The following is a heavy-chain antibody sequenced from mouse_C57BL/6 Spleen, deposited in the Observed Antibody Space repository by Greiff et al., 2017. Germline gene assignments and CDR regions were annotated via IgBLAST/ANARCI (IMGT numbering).Heavy chain of an antibody. J-gene: IGHJ4*01. CDR1: GYTFTSYW. D-gene: IGHD3-2*02. Sequence: QVQLQQPGAELVKPGASVKMSCKASGYTFTSYWITWVKQRPGQGLEWIGDIYPGSGSTNYNEKFKSKATLTVDTSASTAYMQLSSLTSEDSAVYYCARGSGYEDYAMDYWGQGTSVTVSS. V-gene: IGHV1-55*01. CDR2: IYPGSGST. CDR3: ARGSGYEDYAMDY.